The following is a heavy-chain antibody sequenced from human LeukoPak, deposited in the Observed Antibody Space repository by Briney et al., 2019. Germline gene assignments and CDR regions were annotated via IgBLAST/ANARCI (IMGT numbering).Heavy chain of an antibody. D-gene: IGHD6-6*01. CDR1: GGSISSYY. V-gene: IGHV4-4*07. J-gene: IGHJ4*02. Sequence: SETLSLTCTVSGGSISSYYWSWIRQPAGKGLEWIGRIYNSGSTNYSPSLKSRVTMSVDTSKNQFSLKLSSVTAADTAVYYCARGTHTPYSSSAGGDYYFDYWGQGTLVTVSS. CDR2: IYNSGST. CDR3: ARGTHTPYSSSAGGDYYFDY.